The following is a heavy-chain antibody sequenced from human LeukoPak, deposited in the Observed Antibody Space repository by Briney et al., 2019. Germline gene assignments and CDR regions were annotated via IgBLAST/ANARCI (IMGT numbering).Heavy chain of an antibody. CDR2: INPSGGST. D-gene: IGHD5-18*01. CDR1: GYTFTNYY. J-gene: IGHJ6*03. CDR3: ARDRAAMALYYHYYYMDV. V-gene: IGHV1-46*01. Sequence: ASVKVSCKASGYTFTNYYMHWVRQAPGQGLEWMGIINPSGGSTSYAQKFQGRVTMTRDMSTSTVYMDLSSLRSEDTAVYYCARDRAAMALYYHYYYMDVWGRGTTVTVSS.